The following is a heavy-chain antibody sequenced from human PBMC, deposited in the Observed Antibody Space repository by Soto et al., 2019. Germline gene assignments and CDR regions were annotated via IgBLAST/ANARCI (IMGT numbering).Heavy chain of an antibody. CDR1: GYSIISSNW. D-gene: IGHD1-20*01. Sequence: SEALSLTFAVSGYSIISSNWWGWIRQPPGKGLEWIGYIYYSGSTYYNPSLKSRVTMSVDTSKNQFSLKLSSVTAVDTAVYYCARLYNWNGYYYGMDVWGQGTTVTVSS. CDR3: ARLYNWNGYYYGMDV. CDR2: IYYSGST. V-gene: IGHV4-28*01. J-gene: IGHJ6*02.